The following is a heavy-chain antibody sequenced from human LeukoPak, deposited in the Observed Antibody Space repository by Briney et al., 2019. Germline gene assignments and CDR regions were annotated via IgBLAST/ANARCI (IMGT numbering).Heavy chain of an antibody. Sequence: GGSLRLSCAASGFNFRNYWTSWVRQAPGKGLEWVANIKQDGSEKYYVDSVKGRFTISRDYAKNSLFLQMNGLRAEDTAVYYCARDLGAYYDILAGHSKGAGDYWGQGTLVTVSS. CDR3: ARDLGAYYDILAGHSKGAGDY. V-gene: IGHV3-7*01. CDR1: GFNFRNYW. J-gene: IGHJ4*02. D-gene: IGHD3-9*01. CDR2: IKQDGSEK.